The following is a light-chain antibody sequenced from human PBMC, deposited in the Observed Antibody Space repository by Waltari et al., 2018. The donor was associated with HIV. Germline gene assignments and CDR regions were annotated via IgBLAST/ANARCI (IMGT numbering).Light chain of an antibody. Sequence: QSVLPQPPSVSAAPGHTVRLFCSGTTSNIGRNYVSWYRRFPDTAPRLLIYEDDKRPAGLRDRFSASKSPTTATLVISGLQTEDEADYFCGSWDSGLNVAVFGGGTKLTVL. J-gene: IGLJ2*01. CDR1: TSNIGRNY. CDR3: GSWDSGLNVAV. V-gene: IGLV1-51*01. CDR2: EDD.